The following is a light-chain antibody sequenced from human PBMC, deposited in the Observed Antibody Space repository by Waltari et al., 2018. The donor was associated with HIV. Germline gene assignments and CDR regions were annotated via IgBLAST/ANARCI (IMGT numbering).Light chain of an antibody. CDR2: NTI. Sequence: QTVVTQEPSLTVSPGGTVTLTCASSTGAVTSVYFPNWFQQKPGQAPRALIYNTINKHSWTPARFSGSLLGGKAALTLSGVQPEDEAEYYCLLYYGGPWVFGGGTKLTVL. CDR3: LLYYGGPWV. V-gene: IGLV7-43*01. J-gene: IGLJ3*02. CDR1: TGAVTSVYF.